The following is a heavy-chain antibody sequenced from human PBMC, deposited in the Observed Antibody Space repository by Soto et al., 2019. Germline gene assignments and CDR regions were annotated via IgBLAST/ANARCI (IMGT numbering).Heavy chain of an antibody. CDR3: ARAPEYGSSSGGFDH. V-gene: IGHV4-31*03. CDR2: IYYNGNT. Sequence: QVQLQESGPGLGDPSQTLSLTCTVSGDSVSSGDSYWSWIRQHPGKGLEWIGYIYYNGNTYYNPSLKSRVTISVDTSKNQFSLKLSSVTAADTAVYYCARAPEYGSSSGGFDHWGQGTLVTVSS. D-gene: IGHD6-6*01. CDR1: GDSVSSGDSY. J-gene: IGHJ4*02.